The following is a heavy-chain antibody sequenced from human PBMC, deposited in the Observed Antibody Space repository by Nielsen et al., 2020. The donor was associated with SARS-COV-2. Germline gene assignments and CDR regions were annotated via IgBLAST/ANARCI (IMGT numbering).Heavy chain of an antibody. J-gene: IGHJ6*02. CDR2: ISSSGSTI. Sequence: RQAPGKGLEWVSYISSSGSTIYYADSVKGRFTISRGNAKNSLYLQMNSLRAEDTAVYYCARARPYSSSWPYIPYYYYGMDVWGQGTTVTVSS. V-gene: IGHV3-11*01. D-gene: IGHD6-13*01. CDR3: ARARPYSSSWPYIPYYYYGMDV.